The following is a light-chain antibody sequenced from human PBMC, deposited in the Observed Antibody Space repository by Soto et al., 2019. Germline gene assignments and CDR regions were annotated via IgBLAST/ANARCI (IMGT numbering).Light chain of an antibody. CDR1: QSVSSN. CDR3: QHYNSWPWT. Sequence: EIVMTQSPATLSVSPGERATLSCRASQSVSSNLAWYQQKPGQAPRLLIYGTSTRATGIPARVSGSGSGTEFTLTISSLQFEDFAVYYCQHYNSWPWTCGQGTKVEIK. J-gene: IGKJ1*01. CDR2: GTS. V-gene: IGKV3-15*01.